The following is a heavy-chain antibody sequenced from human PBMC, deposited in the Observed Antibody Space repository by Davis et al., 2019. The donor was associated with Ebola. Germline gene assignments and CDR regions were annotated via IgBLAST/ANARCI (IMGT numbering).Heavy chain of an antibody. D-gene: IGHD6-13*01. CDR2: INPNSGGT. CDR1: GYTFTGHY. Sequence: AASVKVSCKASGYTFTGHYMHWVRQAPGQGLEWMGRINPNSGGTNYAQKFQGRVTMTRDTSISTAYMELNRLRSDDTAVYYCARGGRRSSSWYSDYWGQGTLVTVSS. CDR3: ARGGRRSSSWYSDY. J-gene: IGHJ4*02. V-gene: IGHV1-2*06.